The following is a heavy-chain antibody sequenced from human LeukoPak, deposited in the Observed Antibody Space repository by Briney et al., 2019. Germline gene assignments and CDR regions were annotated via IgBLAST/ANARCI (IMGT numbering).Heavy chain of an antibody. CDR1: GFTFSSYA. J-gene: IGHJ4*02. CDR2: ISYDGSNK. D-gene: IGHD2-15*01. Sequence: GGSLRLSCAASGFTFSSYAMHWVRQAPGKGLEWVAVISYDGSNKYYADSVKGRFTISRDNSKNTLYLQMNSLRAEDTAVYYCTSELRKCGGGSCYRDYWGQGTLVTVSS. CDR3: TSELRKCGGGSCYRDY. V-gene: IGHV3-30-3*01.